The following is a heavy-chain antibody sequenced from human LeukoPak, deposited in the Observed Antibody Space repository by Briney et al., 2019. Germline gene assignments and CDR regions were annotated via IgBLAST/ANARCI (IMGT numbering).Heavy chain of an antibody. CDR2: INHSGNT. D-gene: IGHD3-10*01. V-gene: IGHV4-34*01. CDR3: ARTTMVRGTYYMDV. CDR1: GGSFSGYY. Sequence: SETLSLTCAVYGGSFSGYYWSWIRQPPGKGLEWIGEINHSGNTNYNPSLKSRVTISVDTSKNQFSLKLSSVTAADTAVYYCARTTMVRGTYYMDVWGKGTTVTISS. J-gene: IGHJ6*03.